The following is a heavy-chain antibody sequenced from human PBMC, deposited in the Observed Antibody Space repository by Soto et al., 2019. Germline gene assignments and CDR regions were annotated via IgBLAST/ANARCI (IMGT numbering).Heavy chain of an antibody. CDR2: IIPIFGTA. CDR3: ARFKMITFGGARGGFDY. CDR1: GGTFSSYA. J-gene: IGHJ4*02. V-gene: IGHV1-69*01. Sequence: QVQLVQSGAEVKKPGSSVTVSCKASGGTFSSYAISWVRQAHGQGLEWMGGIIPIFGTANYAQKFQGRVTITADESTSTAYMELSSLRSEDTAVYYCARFKMITFGGARGGFDYWGQGTLVTVSS. D-gene: IGHD3-16*01.